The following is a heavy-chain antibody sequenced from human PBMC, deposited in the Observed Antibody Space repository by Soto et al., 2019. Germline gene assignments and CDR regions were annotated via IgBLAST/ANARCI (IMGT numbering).Heavy chain of an antibody. CDR3: ARVLVGATPVDY. CDR2: INAGNGNT. CDR1: GYTFTSYA. Sequence: QVQLVQSGAEEKKPGASVKVSCKASGYTFTSYAMHWVRQAPGQRLEWMGWINAGNGNTKYSQKFQGRVTITRDTSASTAYMELSSVRSEDTAVYYCARVLVGATPVDYWGQGTLVTVSS. J-gene: IGHJ4*02. D-gene: IGHD1-26*01. V-gene: IGHV1-3*05.